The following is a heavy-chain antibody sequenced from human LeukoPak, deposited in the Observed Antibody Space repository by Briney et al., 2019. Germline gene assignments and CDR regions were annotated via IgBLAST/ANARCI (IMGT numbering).Heavy chain of an antibody. Sequence: PGGSLRLSCAASGFIFSSYAMSWVRQAPGKGLEWVSAISGSGGSTYYADSVKGRFTISRDNSKNTLYLQMNSLRAEDTAVYYCAKAGHYGDYVDYWGQGTLVTVSS. D-gene: IGHD4-17*01. CDR1: GFIFSSYA. J-gene: IGHJ4*02. CDR2: ISGSGGST. CDR3: AKAGHYGDYVDY. V-gene: IGHV3-23*01.